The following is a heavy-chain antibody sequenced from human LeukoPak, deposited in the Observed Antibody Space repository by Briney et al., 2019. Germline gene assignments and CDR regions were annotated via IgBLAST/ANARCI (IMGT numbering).Heavy chain of an antibody. J-gene: IGHJ4*02. V-gene: IGHV1-69*04. Sequence: SVKVSCKASGGTFSSYALSWVRQAPGQGLEWMGRIIPILGIANYAQNFQARVTITADKSTSTTYMELSSLRFEDTAVYYCARDWGSFDYWGQGTLATVSS. CDR1: GGTFSSYA. D-gene: IGHD7-27*01. CDR3: ARDWGSFDY. CDR2: IIPILGIA.